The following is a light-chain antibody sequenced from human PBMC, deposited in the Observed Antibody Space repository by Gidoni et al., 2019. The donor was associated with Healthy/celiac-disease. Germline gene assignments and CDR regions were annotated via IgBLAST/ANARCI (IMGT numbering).Light chain of an antibody. Sequence: ESQMTQSPSSLSASVEDRVTITCRASQSISSYLNLYQQKPGKAPKLLIYAASSLQSGVPSRFSGSGSGTDFTLTISSLQPEDFATYYCQQSYSTPRTFGQXTKLEIK. CDR3: QQSYSTPRT. V-gene: IGKV1-39*01. J-gene: IGKJ2*02. CDR2: AAS. CDR1: QSISSY.